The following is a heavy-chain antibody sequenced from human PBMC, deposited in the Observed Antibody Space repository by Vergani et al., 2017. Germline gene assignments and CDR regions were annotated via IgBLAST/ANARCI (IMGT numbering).Heavy chain of an antibody. CDR1: GFTFDDYA. CDR2: ISWNSGSI. CDR3: AKDGKHYYYDMDV. V-gene: IGHV3-9*01. Sequence: EVQLVESGGGLVQPGRSLRLSCAASGFTFDDYAMHWVRQAPGKGLEWVSGISWNSGSIGYADSVKGRFTISRDNAKNSMYLQMNSLRAEDTALYYCAKDGKHYYYDMDVWGKGTTVTVSS. J-gene: IGHJ6*03.